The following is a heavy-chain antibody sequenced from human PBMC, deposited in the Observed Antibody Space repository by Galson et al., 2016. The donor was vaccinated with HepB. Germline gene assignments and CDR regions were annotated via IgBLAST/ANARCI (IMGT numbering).Heavy chain of an antibody. J-gene: IGHJ5*02. V-gene: IGHV3-33*01. D-gene: IGHD1-26*01. CDR1: GFSFRYFG. CDR2: IWYDGSDQ. Sequence: SLRLSCAASGFSFRYFGMHWVRQAPGKGPEWVAIIWYDGSDQAYADSVKGRFTISRDNYANTLYLQMNSLRAGDTAVYYCARDQGTKWEKGNNWFDPWGQGTLVTVSS. CDR3: ARDQGTKWEKGNNWFDP.